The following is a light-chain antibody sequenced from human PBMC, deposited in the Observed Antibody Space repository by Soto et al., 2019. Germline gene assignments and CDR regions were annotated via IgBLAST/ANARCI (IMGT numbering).Light chain of an antibody. CDR2: GAA. J-gene: IGKJ3*01. Sequence: EIVLTQSPGTLSLSPGERATLSCRASQSVSSSYLAWYQQKPGQAPRLLIYGAASRATGIPDRFSGSGSGTDFTLTISRLESEDVAVYYCQQDGSSTFTFGPGTKVDIK. V-gene: IGKV3-20*01. CDR3: QQDGSSTFT. CDR1: QSVSSSY.